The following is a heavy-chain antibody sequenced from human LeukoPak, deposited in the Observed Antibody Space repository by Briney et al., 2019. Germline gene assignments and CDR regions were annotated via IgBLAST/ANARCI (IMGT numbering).Heavy chain of an antibody. J-gene: IGHJ4*02. V-gene: IGHV1-2*02. D-gene: IGHD3-22*01. CDR3: ASVGRYYYDSSGHNDY. CDR1: GYSFTGYY. CDR2: TNPNNGGT. Sequence: GASVKVSCKASGYSFTGYYIYCVRQAPGQGLEWRGWTNPNNGGTNYARNFHVSVTMTRDTSIRTAYMEMSGLRSDDPAVYYCASVGRYYYDSSGHNDYWGQGTLVTVSS.